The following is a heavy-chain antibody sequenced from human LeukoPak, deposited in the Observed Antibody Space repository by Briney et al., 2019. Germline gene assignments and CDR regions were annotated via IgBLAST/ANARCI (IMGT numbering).Heavy chain of an antibody. V-gene: IGHV3-33*01. CDR2: IWYDGSNK. CDR3: ARRKMVRGANFDY. Sequence: GGSLRLSCAASGFTFSSYGMHWVRQAPGKGLEGVAVIWYDGSNKYYADSVKGRFTISRDNSKNTLYLQMNSLRAEDTTVYYCARRKMVRGANFDYWGQGTLVTVSS. J-gene: IGHJ4*02. CDR1: GFTFSSYG. D-gene: IGHD3-10*01.